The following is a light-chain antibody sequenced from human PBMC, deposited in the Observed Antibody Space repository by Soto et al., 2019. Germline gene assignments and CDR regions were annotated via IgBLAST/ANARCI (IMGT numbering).Light chain of an antibody. CDR2: AAS. V-gene: IGKV1-39*01. CDR1: QSISSY. J-gene: IGKJ1*01. CDR3: QQSYSTPWT. Sequence: DIQMTQSPSSLSASVGDRVTITCRASQSISSYLNWYQQKPGKAPKLRIYAASSLQSGVPSRFSGSGSGTDFTLTISSLQPEDFATYYCQQSYSTPWTFGQGTKVDI.